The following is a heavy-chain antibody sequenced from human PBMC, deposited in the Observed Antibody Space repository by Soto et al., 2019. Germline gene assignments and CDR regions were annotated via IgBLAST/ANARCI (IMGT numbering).Heavy chain of an antibody. D-gene: IGHD2-2*01. CDR1: GFTFSSYW. J-gene: IGHJ6*02. Sequence: PGGSLRLSCAASGFTFSSYWMSWVRQAPGKGLVWVANIKGDGSERHYVDSVKGRFIISRDNAKNSLFPQMNSLRVEDTAVYYCARDGCTSATCDVYGMDVWGQGTTVTVSS. V-gene: IGHV3-7*03. CDR2: IKGDGSER. CDR3: ARDGCTSATCDVYGMDV.